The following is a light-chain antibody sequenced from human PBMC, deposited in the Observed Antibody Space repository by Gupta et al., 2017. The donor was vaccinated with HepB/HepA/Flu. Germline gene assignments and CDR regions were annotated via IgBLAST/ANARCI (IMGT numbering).Light chain of an antibody. Sequence: AIQMTQSPSSLSASVGDRVTITCRASQDIRDDLAWYQQKPGKPPKLRIYAASRFSGSGDGKDFTLTSSRRQHEDCAYYYGQQDYPYFTFGQGTKLEIK. CDR2: AA. CDR3: QQDYPYFT. V-gene: IGKV1-6*01. J-gene: IGKJ2*01. CDR1: QDIRDD.